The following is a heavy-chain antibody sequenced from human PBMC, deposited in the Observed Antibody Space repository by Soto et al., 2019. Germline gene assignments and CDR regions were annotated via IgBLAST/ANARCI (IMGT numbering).Heavy chain of an antibody. D-gene: IGHD6-19*01. CDR2: ISSTSSYT. V-gene: IGHV3-21*01. CDR3: ARDLALAGSY. Sequence: PGGSLRLSCAASGLTFTSHAMTWVRRAPGKGLEWVSSISSTSSYTHYADSVKGRFTISRDNANNSLFLQMNSLRAEDTAVYYCARDLALAGSYWGQGALVTVSS. J-gene: IGHJ4*02. CDR1: GLTFTSHA.